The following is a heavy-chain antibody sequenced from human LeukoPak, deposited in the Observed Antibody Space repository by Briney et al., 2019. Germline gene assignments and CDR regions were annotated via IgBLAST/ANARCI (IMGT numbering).Heavy chain of an antibody. CDR2: NDPSDSYT. Sequence: GEALKISCKGSGYSFTSYWISWVRQIPGKGLEWMRTNDPSDSYTNYSPSFQGHVTISADKSISTAYLQWSSVKASDTAMYYCARSYSSGWYAGVDPWGQGTLVTVSS. V-gene: IGHV5-10-1*01. J-gene: IGHJ5*02. D-gene: IGHD6-19*01. CDR1: GYSFTSYW. CDR3: ARSYSSGWYAGVDP.